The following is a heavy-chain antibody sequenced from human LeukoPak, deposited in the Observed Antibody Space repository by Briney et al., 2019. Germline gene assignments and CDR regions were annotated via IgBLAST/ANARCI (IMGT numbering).Heavy chain of an antibody. D-gene: IGHD5-18*01. Sequence: SETLSLTCTVSGGSISSYYWSWIRQPPGKGLEWIGYIYYSGSTNYNPSLKSRVTISVDTSKNQFSLKLSSVTAADTAVYYCARSHTASDYWGRGTLVTVSS. CDR3: ARSHTASDY. CDR1: GGSISSYY. J-gene: IGHJ4*02. V-gene: IGHV4-59*01. CDR2: IYYSGST.